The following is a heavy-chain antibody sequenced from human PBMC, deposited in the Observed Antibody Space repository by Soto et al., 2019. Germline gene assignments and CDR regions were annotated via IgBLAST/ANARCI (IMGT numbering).Heavy chain of an antibody. CDR2: MYYSGST. Sequence: QLQLQESGPGLVKPSETLSLTCTVSGGSISGSNYYWVWIRQPPGEGLEWIGRMYYSGSTYYNPSLNIRDTISVDTSKIRFALKLSHGTAADTAVYYGDRHSTLYGGNEDACLQHLRQGTLVTVSS. CDR3: DRHSTLYGGNEDACLQH. V-gene: IGHV4-39*01. J-gene: IGHJ1*01. CDR1: GGSISGSNYY. D-gene: IGHD4-17*01.